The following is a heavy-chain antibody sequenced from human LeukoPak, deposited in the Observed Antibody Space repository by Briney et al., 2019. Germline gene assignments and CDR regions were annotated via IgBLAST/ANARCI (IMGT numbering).Heavy chain of an antibody. D-gene: IGHD3-9*01. CDR3: ARAPSLLTGYLIDY. J-gene: IGHJ4*02. Sequence: PGGSLRLSCAASGFTFSSYAMSWVRQAPGKGLEWVAVIWYDGSNKYYADSVKGRFIISRDNSKNTLYLQMNSLRAEDTAVYYCARAPSLLTGYLIDYWGQGTLVTVSS. V-gene: IGHV3-33*08. CDR1: GFTFSSYA. CDR2: IWYDGSNK.